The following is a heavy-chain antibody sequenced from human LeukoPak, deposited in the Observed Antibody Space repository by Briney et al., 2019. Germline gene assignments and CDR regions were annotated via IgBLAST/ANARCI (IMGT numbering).Heavy chain of an antibody. V-gene: IGHV4-61*10. D-gene: IGHD2-15*01. CDR1: GGSFSSDNYY. CDR2: IYTSGST. CDR3: ARGGYCSGGSCSDPGRPNWFDP. Sequence: SETLSLTCTVSGGSFSSDNYYWSWIRQPAGKGLEWVGHIYTSGSTNYNPSLKSRVTISVDTSKNQFSLKLSSVTAADTAVYYCARGGYCSGGSCSDPGRPNWFDPWGQGTLVTVSS. J-gene: IGHJ5*02.